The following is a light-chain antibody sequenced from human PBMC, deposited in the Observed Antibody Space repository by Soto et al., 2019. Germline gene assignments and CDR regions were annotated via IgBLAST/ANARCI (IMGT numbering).Light chain of an antibody. J-gene: IGKJ5*01. CDR3: QQYGSSPIT. CDR1: QSVSSSY. V-gene: IGKV3-20*01. CDR2: GAS. Sequence: EMVWTQYPGTLSWSPGERATRSCRASQSVSSSYLAWYQQKPGQAPRLLIYGASSRATGIPDRFNGSGSGTDFTLTISRLEPEDFAVYYCQQYGSSPITFGQGTRLEVK.